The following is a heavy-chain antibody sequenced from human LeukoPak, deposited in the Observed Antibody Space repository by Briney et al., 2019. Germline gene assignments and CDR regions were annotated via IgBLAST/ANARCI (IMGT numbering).Heavy chain of an antibody. J-gene: IGHJ4*02. CDR3: ARQGDYYDTVY. D-gene: IGHD3-22*01. V-gene: IGHV3-7*04. Sequence: GGSLRLSCAASRFTFSSYWMSWVRQAPGKGLEWVANIKQDGSEKYYVDSVESRFTISRDNAKNSLYLLMNSLRAEDTAVYYCARQGDYYDTVYWGQGTLVTVSS. CDR1: RFTFSSYW. CDR2: IKQDGSEK.